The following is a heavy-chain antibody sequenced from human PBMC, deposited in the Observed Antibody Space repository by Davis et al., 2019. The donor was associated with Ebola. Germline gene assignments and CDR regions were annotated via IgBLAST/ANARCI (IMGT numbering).Heavy chain of an antibody. CDR1: GFTVSSNH. CDR3: AKAPEDTYIVVVTANLDY. D-gene: IGHD2-21*02. J-gene: IGHJ4*02. CDR2: IERSART. Sequence: GGTLRLSCAASGFTVSSNHMSWVRQAPGKGLEWVSIIERSARTYYVDSGKGRFTISRDNSKNTLYLQMNSLRAEDTAVYYCAKAPEDTYIVVVTANLDYWGQGTLVTVSS. V-gene: IGHV3-53*01.